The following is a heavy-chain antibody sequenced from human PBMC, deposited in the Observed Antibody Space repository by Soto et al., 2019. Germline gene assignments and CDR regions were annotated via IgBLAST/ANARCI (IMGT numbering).Heavy chain of an antibody. V-gene: IGHV4-59*01. J-gene: IGHJ4*02. Sequence: SETLSLTCTVSGGSISSYYWSWIRQPPGKGLEWIGYIYYSGSTNYNPSLKSRVTISVDTSKNQFSLKLSSVTAADTAVYYCARDRRDGYTDYWGQGTLVTVSS. CDR2: IYYSGST. CDR1: GGSISSYY. CDR3: ARDRRDGYTDY. D-gene: IGHD5-12*01.